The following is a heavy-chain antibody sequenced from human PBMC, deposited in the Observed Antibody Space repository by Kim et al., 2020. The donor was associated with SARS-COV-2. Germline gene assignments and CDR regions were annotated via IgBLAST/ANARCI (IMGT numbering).Heavy chain of an antibody. CDR1: GFTVSSNY. CDR2: IYSGGST. V-gene: IGHV3-53*01. Sequence: GGSLRLSCAASGFTVSSNYMSWVRQAPGKGLEWVSVIYSGGSTYYADSVKGRFTISRDNSKNTLYLQMNSLRAEDTAVYYCSSLWALATLLHWGQETLVTVSS. J-gene: IGHJ4*02. CDR3: SSLWALATLLH. D-gene: IGHD1-26*01.